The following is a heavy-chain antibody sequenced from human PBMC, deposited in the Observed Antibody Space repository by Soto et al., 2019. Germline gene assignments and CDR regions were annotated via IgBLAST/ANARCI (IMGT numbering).Heavy chain of an antibody. Sequence: PSLTCAVSGGSLSRGGYSWSWIRQPPGKGLEWIGYIYHSGRTYYNPSLKSRVTISVDRSKNQFSLKLSSVTAADTAVYYCARQKGYSGYDLVYYCDYWGQGTRVTV. V-gene: IGHV4-30-2*01. D-gene: IGHD5-12*01. J-gene: IGHJ4*02. CDR2: IYHSGRT. CDR3: ARQKGYSGYDLVYYCDY. CDR1: GGSLSRGGYS.